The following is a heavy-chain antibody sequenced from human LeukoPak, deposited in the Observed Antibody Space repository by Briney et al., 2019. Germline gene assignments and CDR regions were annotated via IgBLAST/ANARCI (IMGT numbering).Heavy chain of an antibody. CDR3: AKDRSRGSYGDEFDC. J-gene: IGHJ4*02. CDR1: GGSISSSSYY. D-gene: IGHD1-26*01. CDR2: IYYSGST. V-gene: IGHV4-39*02. Sequence: SETLSLTCTVSGGSISSSSYYWGWIRQPPGKGLEWIGSIYYSGSTYYNPSLKSRVTISVDTSKNQFSLKLSSVTAADTGVYYCAKDRSRGSYGDEFDCWGQGTLVTVSS.